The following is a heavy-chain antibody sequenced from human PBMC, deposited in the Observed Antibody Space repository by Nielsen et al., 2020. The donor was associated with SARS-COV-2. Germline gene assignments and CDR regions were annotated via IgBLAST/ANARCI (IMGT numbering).Heavy chain of an antibody. Sequence: SETLSLTCTVSGGSISSGGYYWSWIRQHPGKGLEWIGYIYYSGSTYYNPSLKSRVIISVDTSKNQFSLKLSSVTAADTAVYYCARGGSGGSPAAFDIWGQGTMVTVSS. CDR3: ARGGSGGSPAAFDI. CDR1: GGSISSGGYY. J-gene: IGHJ3*02. V-gene: IGHV4-31*03. D-gene: IGHD2-15*01. CDR2: IYYSGST.